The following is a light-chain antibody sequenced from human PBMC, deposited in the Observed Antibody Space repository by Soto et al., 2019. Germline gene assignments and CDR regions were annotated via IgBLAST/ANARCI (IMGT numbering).Light chain of an antibody. CDR3: QQYSNWPRGT. Sequence: EILMTQSPVTLSVSPGERATLSCRASQSVGSNLAWYQQKPGQAPRLLISGASTRATGIPARFSGSGSGTEFTLTISSLQSEDVAVYYCQQYSNWPRGTFGPGTKVEIK. CDR2: GAS. CDR1: QSVGSN. J-gene: IGKJ1*01. V-gene: IGKV3-15*01.